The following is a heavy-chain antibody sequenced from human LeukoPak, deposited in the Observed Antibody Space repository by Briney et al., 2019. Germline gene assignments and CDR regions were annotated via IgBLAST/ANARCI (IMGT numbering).Heavy chain of an antibody. CDR3: TTRGGSFSIFDY. CDR2: LSYDANE. D-gene: IGHD1-26*01. Sequence: GSSLRLSCAASGFTFSSYAMHWVRQAPGKGLDLEWVTVLSYDANEYYADSVKSRFTISRDIPKNTLYLQMNSLRAEDTAVYYCTTRGGSFSIFDYWGQGTLVTVSS. CDR1: GFTFSSYA. J-gene: IGHJ4*02. V-gene: IGHV3-30-3*01.